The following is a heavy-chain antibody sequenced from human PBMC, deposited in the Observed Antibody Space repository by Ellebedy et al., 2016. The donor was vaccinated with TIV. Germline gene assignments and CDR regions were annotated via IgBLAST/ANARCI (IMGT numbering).Heavy chain of an antibody. V-gene: IGHV3-23*01. CDR1: GFTFSSYW. Sequence: GESLKISCAASGFTFSSYWMHWVRQTPGKGLEWVSTISNTGSRTYYADSVEGRFIISRDNSKKTLYLQMNSLRAEDTAVYYCAKGRGGGSDSSAPRYYFDSWGLGTLVTVSS. CDR2: ISNTGSRT. J-gene: IGHJ4*02. CDR3: AKGRGGGSDSSAPRYYFDS. D-gene: IGHD6-19*01.